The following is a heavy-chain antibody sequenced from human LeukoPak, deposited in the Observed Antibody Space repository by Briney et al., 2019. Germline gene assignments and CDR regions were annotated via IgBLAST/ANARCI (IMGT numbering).Heavy chain of an antibody. J-gene: IGHJ6*03. CDR2: IYTSGST. CDR1: GGSISSGSYY. D-gene: IGHD6-6*01. Sequence: PSQTLSLTCTVSGGSISSGSYYWSWIRQPAGKGLEWIRRIYTSGSTNYNPSLKSRVTISVDTSKNQFSLKLSSVTAADTAVYYCARAGGGYSSSHYYYYMDVWGKGTTVTVSS. CDR3: ARAGGGYSSSHYYYYMDV. V-gene: IGHV4-61*02.